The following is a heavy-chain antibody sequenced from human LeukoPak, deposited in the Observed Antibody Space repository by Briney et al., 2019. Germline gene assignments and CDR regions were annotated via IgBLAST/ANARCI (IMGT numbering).Heavy chain of an antibody. D-gene: IGHD3-10*01. CDR3: ARGGRAYGSGRGPTCGY. V-gene: IGHV3-48*04. CDR2: ISSSSSTI. J-gene: IGHJ4*02. Sequence: GGSLRLSCAASGFTFSSYSMNWVRQAPGKGLEWVSYISSSSSTIYYADSVKGRFTISRDNAKNSLYLQMNSLRAEDTAVYYCARGGRAYGSGRGPTCGYWGQGTLVTVSS. CDR1: GFTFSSYS.